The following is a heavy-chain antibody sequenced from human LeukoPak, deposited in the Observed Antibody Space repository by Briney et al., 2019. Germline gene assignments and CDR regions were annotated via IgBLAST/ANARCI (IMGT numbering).Heavy chain of an antibody. J-gene: IGHJ3*02. Sequence: PGGSLRLSSAASGFTFSSCWMHWVRQAPGKGLVWVSRINSDGSTTNYADSVRGRFTISRDNAKNTLYLQVNSLRAEDTAVYYCASVVGGYYPPVEGFDIWGQGTMVTVSS. CDR2: INSDGSTT. CDR3: ASVVGGYYPPVEGFDI. V-gene: IGHV3-74*01. D-gene: IGHD3-3*01. CDR1: GFTFSSCW.